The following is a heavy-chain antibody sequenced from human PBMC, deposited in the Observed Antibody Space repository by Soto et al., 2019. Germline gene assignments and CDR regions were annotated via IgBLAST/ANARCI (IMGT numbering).Heavy chain of an antibody. D-gene: IGHD2-2*01. Sequence: EVQLLESGGGLVQPGGSLRLSCAASGFTFSSYAMNWVRQAPGKGVEWVSDISGSGASTYYAESVKGRFTISRDNSKNTLYLQMNSLRAEDTAVYYCVKPDCISNNCYAGSAFDIWGQGTMVTVSS. V-gene: IGHV3-23*01. CDR3: VKPDCISNNCYAGSAFDI. CDR2: ISGSGAST. CDR1: GFTFSSYA. J-gene: IGHJ3*02.